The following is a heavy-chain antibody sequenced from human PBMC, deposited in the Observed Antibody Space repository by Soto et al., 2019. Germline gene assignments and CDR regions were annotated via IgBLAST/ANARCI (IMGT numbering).Heavy chain of an antibody. CDR3: ARVRFLEWLSYPAASNWFDP. CDR2: IYYSGST. Sequence: QVQLQESGPRLVKPSETLSLTCTVSGGSVSSGSYYWSWIRQPPGKGLEWIGYIYYSGSTNYNPSLKSRVTISVDTSKNQFSLKLSSVTAADTAVYYCARVRFLEWLSYPAASNWFDPWGQGTLVTVSS. D-gene: IGHD3-3*01. CDR1: GGSVSSGSYY. J-gene: IGHJ5*02. V-gene: IGHV4-61*01.